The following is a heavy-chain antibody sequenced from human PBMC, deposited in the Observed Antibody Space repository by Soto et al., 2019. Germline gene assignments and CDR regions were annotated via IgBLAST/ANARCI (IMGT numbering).Heavy chain of an antibody. CDR3: AFPLGYCSGGSCYGVDY. D-gene: IGHD2-15*01. V-gene: IGHV3-7*01. CDR2: IKQDGSEK. CDR1: GFTFSSYW. Sequence: HPGGSLRLSCAASGFTFSSYWMSWFRQAPGKGLEWVANIKQDGSEKYYVDSVKGRFTISRDNAKNSLYLQMNSLRAEDTAVYYCAFPLGYCSGGSCYGVDYWGQGTLVTVSS. J-gene: IGHJ4*02.